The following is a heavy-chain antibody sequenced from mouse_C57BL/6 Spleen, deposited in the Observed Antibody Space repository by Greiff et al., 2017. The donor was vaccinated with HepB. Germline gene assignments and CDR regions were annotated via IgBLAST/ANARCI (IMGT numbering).Heavy chain of an antibody. CDR2: IYPRSGNT. CDR3: ARSNFPY. Sequence: QVHVKQSGAELARPGASVKLSCKASGYTFTSYGISWVKQRTGQGLEWIGEIYPRSGNTYYNEKFKGKATLTADKSSSTAYMELRSLTSEDSAVYFCARSNFPYWGQGTTLTVSS. CDR1: GYTFTSYG. J-gene: IGHJ2*01. V-gene: IGHV1-81*01.